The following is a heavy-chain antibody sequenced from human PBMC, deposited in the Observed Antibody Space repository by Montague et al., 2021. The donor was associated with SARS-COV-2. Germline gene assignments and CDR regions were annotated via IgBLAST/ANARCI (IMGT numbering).Heavy chain of an antibody. CDR2: ISGSGDKT. V-gene: IGHV3-23*01. CDR3: AKDLFCSGGDCYFYDMDL. Sequence: SLRLSCAASGFTFSTYAMSWVRRAPGKGLEWVSAISGSGDKTYYADSVKGRFTISRDNSKNTVSLQMNSLRVEDTAVYYCAKDLFCSGGDCYFYDMDLWGQGTTVTVSS. CDR1: GFTFSTYA. D-gene: IGHD2-15*01. J-gene: IGHJ6*02.